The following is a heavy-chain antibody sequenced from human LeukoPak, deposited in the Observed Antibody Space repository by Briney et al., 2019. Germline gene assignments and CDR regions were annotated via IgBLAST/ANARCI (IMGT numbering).Heavy chain of an antibody. CDR2: IYTSGST. D-gene: IGHD7-27*01. CDR3: AQLGKKDY. Sequence: PSHTLSLTRTVSGRPISSGSHYWGWIRQPAGKGLEWIGRIYTSGSTNYNPSRKSRVTISVDTSKNQFSLKLRSVTAADTAVYYCAQLGKKDYWGQGTLVTVSS. V-gene: IGHV4-61*02. J-gene: IGHJ4*02. CDR1: GRPISSGSHY.